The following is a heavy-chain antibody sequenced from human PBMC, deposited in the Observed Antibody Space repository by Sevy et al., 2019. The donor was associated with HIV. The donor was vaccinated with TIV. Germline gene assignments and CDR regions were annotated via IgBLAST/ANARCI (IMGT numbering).Heavy chain of an antibody. CDR3: AGENAWGRGYS. V-gene: IGHV4-59*08. Sequence: SETLSLTCTVSGGSITSLYWNWIRQPPGKGLEWIANIYYNGHINYNPSRKSRATFSPDTSKNQFSLRLSAVTAADTAMYYCAGENAWGRGYSWGQGTLVTVSS. CDR2: IYYNGHI. CDR1: GGSITSLY. J-gene: IGHJ4*02. D-gene: IGHD1-26*01.